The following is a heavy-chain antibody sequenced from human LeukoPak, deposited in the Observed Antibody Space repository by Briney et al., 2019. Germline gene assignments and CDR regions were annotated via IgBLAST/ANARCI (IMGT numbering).Heavy chain of an antibody. J-gene: IGHJ4*02. CDR3: AGGPLSTLELFYY. V-gene: IGHV4-34*01. CDR2: INPSGST. Sequence: PLETLSLTCGVYGGSFSGYYWNWIRQPPGKGLEWIGEINPSGSTKYNPSLKSRVTISIDTSKNQFSLKLSSATVADTAVYYCAGGPLSTLELFYYWGQGTLVTVSS. D-gene: IGHD2/OR15-2a*01. CDR1: GGSFSGYY.